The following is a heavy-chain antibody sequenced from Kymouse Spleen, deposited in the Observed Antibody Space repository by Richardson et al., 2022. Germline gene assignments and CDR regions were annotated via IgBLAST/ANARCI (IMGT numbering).Heavy chain of an antibody. CDR2: INHSGST. J-gene: IGHJ4*02. CDR3: ARVGGPLTMVRGVMGY. Sequence: QVQLQQWGAGLLKPSETLSLTCAVYGGSFSGYYWSWIRQPPGKGLEWIGEINHSGSTNYNPSLKSRVTISVDTSKNQFSLKLSSVTAADTAVYYCARVGGPLTMVRGVMGYWGQGTLVTVSS. V-gene: IGHV4-34*01. D-gene: IGHD3-10*01. CDR1: GGSFSGYY.